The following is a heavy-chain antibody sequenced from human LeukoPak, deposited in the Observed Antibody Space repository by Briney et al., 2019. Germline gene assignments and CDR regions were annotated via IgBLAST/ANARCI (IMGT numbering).Heavy chain of an antibody. V-gene: IGHV4-59*12. CDR1: GDSISNYY. CDR3: ARGFSIVLTNWFDP. J-gene: IGHJ5*02. D-gene: IGHD3-3*02. CDR2: VHYSGDT. Sequence: SETLSLTCTVSGDSISNYYWHWIRQPPGKGLEWIGYVHYSGDTNCNPSLKSRVTISVDTSSNQFSLKLSSVTAADTAVYYCARGFSIVLTNWFDPWGQGTLVTVSS.